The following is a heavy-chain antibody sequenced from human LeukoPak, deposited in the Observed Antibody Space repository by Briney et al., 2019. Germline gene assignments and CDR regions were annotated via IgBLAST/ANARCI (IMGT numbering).Heavy chain of an antibody. Sequence: ASVKVSCKASGYTFTSYDINWVRQATGQGLEWLGWMNSNSGNTGYAQKFQGRVTMTSDTSIDTAYMELSSLRSEDTAVYYCATELRWKEYWGQGTLVTVSS. CDR2: MNSNSGNT. CDR3: ATELRWKEY. J-gene: IGHJ4*02. V-gene: IGHV1-8*01. CDR1: GYTFTSYD. D-gene: IGHD4-23*01.